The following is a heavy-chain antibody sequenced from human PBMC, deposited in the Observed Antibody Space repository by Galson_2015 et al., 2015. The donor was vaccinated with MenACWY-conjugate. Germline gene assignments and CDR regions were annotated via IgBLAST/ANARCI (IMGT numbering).Heavy chain of an antibody. Sequence: SLRLSCAASGFTFNDYAMHWVRQAPGKGLEWVSLINWDGSDTHYADSVKGRFTVSRDNSKNSLYLQMDSLRTEDTALYYCAKEKGYSSYYALDVWGQGITVAVSS. J-gene: IGHJ6*02. CDR2: INWDGSDT. D-gene: IGHD6-19*01. CDR3: AKEKGYSSYYALDV. CDR1: GFTFNDYA. V-gene: IGHV3-43D*03.